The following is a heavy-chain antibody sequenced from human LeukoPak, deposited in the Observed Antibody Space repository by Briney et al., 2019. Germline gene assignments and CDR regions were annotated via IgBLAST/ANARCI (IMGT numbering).Heavy chain of an antibody. J-gene: IGHJ4*02. CDR3: AKELSNDYVWGSYLPFDY. V-gene: IGHV3-9*01. CDR1: GFTFDDYA. D-gene: IGHD3-16*02. CDR2: ISWNSGSI. Sequence: GRSLRLSCAAYGFTFDDYAMHWVRQAPGKGLEWVSGISWNSGSIGYADSVKGRFTISRDNAKNSLYLQMNSLRAEDTALYYCAKELSNDYVWGSYLPFDYWGQGTLVTVSS.